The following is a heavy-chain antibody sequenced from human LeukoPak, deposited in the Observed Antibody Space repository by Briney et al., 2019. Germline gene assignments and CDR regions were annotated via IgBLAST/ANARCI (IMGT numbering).Heavy chain of an antibody. CDR1: GDSVSTKSGT. V-gene: IGHV6-1*01. Sequence: SQTLSLTCAISGDSVSTKSGTWNWIRQTPSRGLQWLGRTYYRSKWSNDYALSVKSRITIKPDTSKNQFSLQLNSVTPEDTAVYYCARGVGSDFDYWGQGTLVTVSS. J-gene: IGHJ4*02. CDR3: ARGVGSDFDY. CDR2: TYYRSKWSN. D-gene: IGHD1-1*01.